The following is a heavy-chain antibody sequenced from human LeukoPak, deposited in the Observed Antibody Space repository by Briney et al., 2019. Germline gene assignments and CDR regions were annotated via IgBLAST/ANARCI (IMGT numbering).Heavy chain of an antibody. CDR2: MNPNSGNT. CDR1: GYTFTSYD. CDR3: ARGRGGYELRALGY. V-gene: IGHV1-8*01. J-gene: IGHJ4*02. D-gene: IGHD5-12*01. Sequence: GASVKVSCKASGYTFTSYDINWVRQATGQGLEWMGWMNPNSGNTGYAQKFQGRVTMTRNTSISTAYVELSSLRSEDTAVYYCARGRGGYELRALGYWGQGTLVTVSS.